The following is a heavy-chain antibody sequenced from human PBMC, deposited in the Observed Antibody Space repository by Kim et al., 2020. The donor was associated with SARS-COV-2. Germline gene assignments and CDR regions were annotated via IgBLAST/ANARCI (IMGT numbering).Heavy chain of an antibody. CDR2: ISYDGSNK. CDR3: AKDRKIVVVNPAFDI. J-gene: IGHJ3*02. Sequence: GSLRLSCAASGFTFSSYGMHWVRQAPGKGLEWVAVISYDGSNKYYADSVKGRFTISRDNSKNTLYLQMNSLRAEDTAVYYCAKDRKIVVVNPAFDIWDQGTMVTVSS. V-gene: IGHV3-30*18. D-gene: IGHD3-22*01. CDR1: GFTFSSYG.